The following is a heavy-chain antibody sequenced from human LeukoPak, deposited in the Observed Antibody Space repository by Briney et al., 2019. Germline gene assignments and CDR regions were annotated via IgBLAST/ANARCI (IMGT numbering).Heavy chain of an antibody. CDR1: GGSISSYY. V-gene: IGHV4-59*01. D-gene: IGHD5-12*01. CDR3: ARAVGDYGYGRYFDY. J-gene: IGHJ4*02. CDR2: IYYSGYT. Sequence: SETLSLTCTVSGGSISSYYWIWIRQPPGKGLEWIGYIYYSGYTNYHPSLESRVTISVDTSKNQFSLRLSSVTAADTAVYYCARAVGDYGYGRYFDYWGQGTLVTVSS.